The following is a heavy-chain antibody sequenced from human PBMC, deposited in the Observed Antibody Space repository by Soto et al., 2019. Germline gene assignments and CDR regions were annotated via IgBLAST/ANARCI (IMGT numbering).Heavy chain of an antibody. J-gene: IGHJ4*02. Sequence: SETLSLTCAVYGGSFSGYYWSWIRQPPGKGLEWIGEINHSGSTNYNPSLKSRVTISVDTSKNQFSLKLSSVTAADTAVYYCARGSGYDLHFDYWGQGTLVTVSS. CDR3: ARGSGYDLHFDY. CDR2: INHSGST. D-gene: IGHD5-12*01. CDR1: GGSFSGYY. V-gene: IGHV4-34*01.